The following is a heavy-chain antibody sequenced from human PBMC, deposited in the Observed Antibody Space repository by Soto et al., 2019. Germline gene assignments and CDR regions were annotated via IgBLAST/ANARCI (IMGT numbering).Heavy chain of an antibody. Sequence: PGGSLRLSFAASGFSFTDFAMSWVRQPPGKGLEWVSSISGTGGRTHYADSVKGRFSISRDNSRYTLSLQMNSLRAEDTALYYCAKASEWLFGNWFDPWGQGTLVTVSS. CDR2: ISGTGGRT. V-gene: IGHV3-23*01. CDR1: GFSFTDFA. J-gene: IGHJ5*02. CDR3: AKASEWLFGNWFDP. D-gene: IGHD3-3*01.